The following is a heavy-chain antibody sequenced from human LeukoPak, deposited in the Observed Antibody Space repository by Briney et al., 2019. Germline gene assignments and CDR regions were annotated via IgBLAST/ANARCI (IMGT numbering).Heavy chain of an antibody. J-gene: IGHJ4*02. Sequence: PSETLSLTCTVSGGSISSSSYYWGWIRQPPGKGLEWIGSIYYSGSTYYNPSLKSRVTISVDTSKNQFSLKLSSVTAADTAVYYCARRLWDRPNYDYVWGTYRHNTNRYYFDYWGQGTLVTVSS. CDR3: ARRLWDRPNYDYVWGTYRHNTNRYYFDY. CDR2: IYYSGST. V-gene: IGHV4-39*01. D-gene: IGHD3-16*02. CDR1: GGSISSSSYY.